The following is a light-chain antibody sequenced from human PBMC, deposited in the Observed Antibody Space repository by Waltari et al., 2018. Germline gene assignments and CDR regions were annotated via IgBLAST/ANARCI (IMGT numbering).Light chain of an antibody. V-gene: IGLV4-60*03. CDR1: SGHRNFI. CDR2: LEFTGKF. J-gene: IGLJ2*01. Sequence: QPVLTQSSSASASVGSSVRLTCTLSSGHRNFIIAWHQQQPGKAPRYLMNLEFTGKFNKGGGLPDRFSGASAGSARYLSIPNLQSEDEADYYCETWDRNTRVFGGGTKLTVL. CDR3: ETWDRNTRV.